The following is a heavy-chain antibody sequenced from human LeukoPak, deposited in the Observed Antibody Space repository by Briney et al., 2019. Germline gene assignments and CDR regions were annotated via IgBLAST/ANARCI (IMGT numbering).Heavy chain of an antibody. CDR1: GYTFTSYG. J-gene: IGHJ4*02. Sequence: ASVKVSCNASGYTFTSYGISWVRQAPGQGLEWMGWISAYNGNTNYAQKLQGRVTMTTDTSTSTAYMELRSLRSDDTAVYYCARAPTSLLWFGESTFDYWGQGTLVTVSS. CDR3: ARAPTSLLWFGESTFDY. D-gene: IGHD3-10*01. V-gene: IGHV1-18*01. CDR2: ISAYNGNT.